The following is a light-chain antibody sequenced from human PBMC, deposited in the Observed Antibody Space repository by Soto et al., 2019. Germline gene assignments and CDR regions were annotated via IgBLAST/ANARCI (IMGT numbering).Light chain of an antibody. J-gene: IGKJ2*01. CDR1: QNILYNSNNKNY. CDR3: QQYYDTTYT. CDR2: WAS. V-gene: IGKV4-1*01. Sequence: DTVMTQSPDSLAVSLGERATINCKSSQNILYNSNNKNYLAWYQQKPGQPPRLLIYWASTRESGVPDRFSGSGSEKDFTLTISSLQAEDGAVYYCQQYYDTTYTFGQGTKLEIK.